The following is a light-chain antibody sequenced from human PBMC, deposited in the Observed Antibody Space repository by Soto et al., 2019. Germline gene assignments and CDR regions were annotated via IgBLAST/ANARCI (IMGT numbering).Light chain of an antibody. CDR1: QYVSSF. V-gene: IGKV3-11*01. J-gene: IGKJ1*01. CDR2: DAS. Sequence: EIVLTQSPATLSLSPGERATLSCRASQYVSSFLAWYQQKAGQAPRLLIYDASHRATGIPARFSGSGSGTDFTLTITSLEPEASAIYSCQQRYNWPPTFGQGTKVDIK. CDR3: QQRYNWPPT.